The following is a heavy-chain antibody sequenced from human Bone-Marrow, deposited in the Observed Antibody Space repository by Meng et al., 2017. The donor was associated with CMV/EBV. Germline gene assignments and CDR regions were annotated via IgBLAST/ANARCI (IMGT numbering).Heavy chain of an antibody. V-gene: IGHV3-30*04. Sequence: LSLTCAASGFTFSSYAMHWVRQAPGKGLEWVAVISYDGSNKYYADSVKGRFTISRDNSKNTLYLQMNSLRAEDTAVYYCARDFDPLGMDVWGQGTMVTVSS. CDR3: ARDFDPLGMDV. J-gene: IGHJ6*02. CDR1: GFTFSSYA. CDR2: ISYDGSNK.